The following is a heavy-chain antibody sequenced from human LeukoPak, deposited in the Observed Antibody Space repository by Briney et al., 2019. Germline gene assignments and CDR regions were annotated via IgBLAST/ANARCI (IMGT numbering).Heavy chain of an antibody. CDR1: GFTVSSNY. CDR3: ARDLLSTVVRGDY. CDR2: IYSGGST. J-gene: IGHJ4*02. Sequence: PGGSLRLSCAASGFTVSSNYMSWVRQAPGKGLEWVSVIYSGGSTYYADSVKGRFTISRDNSKNTLYLQMNSLRAEDTAVYYCARDLLSTVVRGDYWGQGTLVTVSS. D-gene: IGHD4-23*01. V-gene: IGHV3-66*02.